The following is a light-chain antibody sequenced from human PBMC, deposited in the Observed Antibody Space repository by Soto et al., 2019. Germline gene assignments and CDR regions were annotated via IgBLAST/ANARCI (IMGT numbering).Light chain of an antibody. CDR2: GAS. J-gene: IGKJ1*01. CDR1: QSVSSSY. CDR3: QQYGSSPTWT. Sequence: EIVLTQSPGTLSLSPGERATLSCRASQSVSSSYLAWLQQKPGQAPSLLISGASTRATGVPDRFSGSGSGTDFTLTISRLEPEDSAVYYCQQYGSSPTWTFGQGTKVDIK. V-gene: IGKV3-20*01.